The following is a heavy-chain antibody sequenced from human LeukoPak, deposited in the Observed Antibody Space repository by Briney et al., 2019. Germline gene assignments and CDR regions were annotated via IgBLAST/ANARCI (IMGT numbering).Heavy chain of an antibody. V-gene: IGHV3-33*08. J-gene: IGHJ4*02. CDR2: IWYDGSNK. Sequence: GGSLRLSCAASGFTFSSYGMHWVRQAPGKGLEWVAVIWYDGSNKYYADSVKGRFTISRDNSKNTLYLRMNSLRAEDTAVYYCARTRGDSRFIDYWGQGTLVTVSS. D-gene: IGHD3-22*01. CDR3: ARTRGDSRFIDY. CDR1: GFTFSSYG.